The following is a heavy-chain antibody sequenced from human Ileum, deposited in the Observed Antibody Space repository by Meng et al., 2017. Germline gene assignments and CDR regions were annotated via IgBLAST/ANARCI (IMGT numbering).Heavy chain of an antibody. CDR2: IHYTGST. CDR3: ARGVSAAGLFDN. D-gene: IGHD2-2*01. Sequence: QGQLQESGPGLVKVSQTLPLTCTVSGGSIGSAAYYWTWIRQHPAKGLEWIGYIHYTGSTSYNPSLESRTSTSIDTSNNQFSLKVTSVTAADTAVYYCARGVSAAGLFDNWGPGTLVTVSS. J-gene: IGHJ4*02. V-gene: IGHV4-31*03. CDR1: GGSIGSAAYY.